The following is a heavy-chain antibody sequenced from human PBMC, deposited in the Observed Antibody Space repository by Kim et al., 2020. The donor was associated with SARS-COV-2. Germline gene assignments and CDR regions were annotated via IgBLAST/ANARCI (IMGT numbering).Heavy chain of an antibody. CDR1: ADIFSSFP. CDR3: ATFLENGGYFSGPGTFDI. J-gene: IGHJ3*02. D-gene: IGHD2-15*01. CDR2: ISPVFGTT. Sequence: SVKVSCKASADIFSSFPLIWVRQAPGHGLEWVGDISPVFGTTKYAEKFQGRATITADASTTTSYMELSSLRSEDTAIYFCATFLENGGYFSGPGTFDIWGQGT. V-gene: IGHV1-69*13.